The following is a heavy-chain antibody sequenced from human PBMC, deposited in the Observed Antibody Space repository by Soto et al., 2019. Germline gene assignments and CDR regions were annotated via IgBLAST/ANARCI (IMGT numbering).Heavy chain of an antibody. V-gene: IGHV2-5*01. CDR1: GFSFSTPGVG. J-gene: IGHJ5*02. Sequence: QITLKESGPTVVKPTQTLTLTCTFSGFSFSTPGVGVGWIRQPPGMALEWLTLIYWNDDTRYSPSLRGRLTIIKDTSKNQVVLTMTNMDPVDTATYYCVSGSFPNWFDPWGQGILVTVSS. CDR2: IYWNDDT. D-gene: IGHD3-10*01. CDR3: VSGSFPNWFDP.